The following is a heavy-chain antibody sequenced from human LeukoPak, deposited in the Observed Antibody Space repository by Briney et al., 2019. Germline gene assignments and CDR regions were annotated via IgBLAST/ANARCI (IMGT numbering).Heavy chain of an antibody. D-gene: IGHD2-21*02. CDR2: IKQDGSVK. J-gene: IGHJ4*02. Sequence: GGSLRLSCEASGFTFSSYWMSWVRQAPGKGLEWVANIKQDGSVKYYVDSVKGRFTISRDNARNSVFLQMNSLSAEDSAVYYCVRDGFVWASGIDCGWFDNWGQGTLVIVSS. CDR3: VRDGFVWASGIDCGWFDN. CDR1: GFTFSSYW. V-gene: IGHV3-7*05.